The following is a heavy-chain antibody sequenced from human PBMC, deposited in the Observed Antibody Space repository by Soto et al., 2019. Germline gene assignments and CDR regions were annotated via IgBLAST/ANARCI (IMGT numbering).Heavy chain of an antibody. V-gene: IGHV3-23*01. D-gene: IGHD5-18*01. Sequence: GSLRLPCSASGCTFSNYAMSWVRQAPGKGLEWVSAISGSGGSTYYADSVKGRFTISRDNSKNTLYLQLNSLRAEDTAMYFCETSEGYTYGYNSFDPWGQGTLVTVYS. CDR2: ISGSGGST. CDR1: GCTFSNYA. CDR3: ETSEGYTYGYNSFDP. J-gene: IGHJ5*02.